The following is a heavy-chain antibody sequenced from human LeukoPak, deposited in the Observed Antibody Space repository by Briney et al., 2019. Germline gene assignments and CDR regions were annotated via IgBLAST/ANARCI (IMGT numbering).Heavy chain of an antibody. CDR1: KFTFSTYD. D-gene: IGHD3-22*01. J-gene: IGHJ4*02. CDR2: ISYDGSSK. Sequence: GGSLRLSCAASKFTFSTYDMHWVRQAPGKGLEWVAVISYDGSSKYYADSVKGRFTISRDNSKNTLYVQVNSLRTEDTAIYYCAKGPDSSGYYSLDYWGQGTLVTVSS. V-gene: IGHV3-30*18. CDR3: AKGPDSSGYYSLDY.